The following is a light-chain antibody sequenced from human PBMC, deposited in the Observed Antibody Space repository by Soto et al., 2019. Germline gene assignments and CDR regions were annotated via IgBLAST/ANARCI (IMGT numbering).Light chain of an antibody. CDR2: GTS. Sequence: AIQMTQSPSSLSASVGDRVTITCRASQGSGTELGWYQQKPGKAPKLLIYGTSTLQSGVLPRFSGSGSGTDFTLTISSLQPDDFATYYCPQDFSYPRTFGQGTKVEIK. CDR3: PQDFSYPRT. V-gene: IGKV1-6*02. J-gene: IGKJ1*01. CDR1: QGSGTE.